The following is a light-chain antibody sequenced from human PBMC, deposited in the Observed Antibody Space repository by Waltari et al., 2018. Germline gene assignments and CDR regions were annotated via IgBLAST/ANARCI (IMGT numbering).Light chain of an antibody. Sequence: EIVLTQSPATLSLSPGEGATLSCRASQSVSSTLAWYQQKPGQAPRLLIHGASSRATGIPARFRGSGSGTDFTLTISSLEPEDFAVYYCQQYSKWPLTFGGGTKVEIK. CDR1: QSVSST. J-gene: IGKJ4*01. V-gene: IGKV3-11*01. CDR3: QQYSKWPLT. CDR2: GAS.